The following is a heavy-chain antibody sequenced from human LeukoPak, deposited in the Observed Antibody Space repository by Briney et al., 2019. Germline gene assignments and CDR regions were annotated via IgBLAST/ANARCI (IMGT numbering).Heavy chain of an antibody. CDR2: IYYSGST. D-gene: IGHD6-19*01. V-gene: IGHV4-59*01. J-gene: IGHJ4*02. Sequence: SETLSLTCTVSGGSISSYYWSWIRQPPGKGLEWIGYIYYSGSTNYNPSLKSRVTISVDTSKNQFSLKLSSVTAADTAVYYCARDSVLLAVAGHIGTIDYWGQGALVTVSS. CDR1: GGSISSYY. CDR3: ARDSVLLAVAGHIGTIDY.